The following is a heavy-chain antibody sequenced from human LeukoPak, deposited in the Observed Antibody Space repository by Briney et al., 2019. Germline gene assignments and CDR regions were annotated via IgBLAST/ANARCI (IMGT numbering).Heavy chain of an antibody. CDR1: GYTFTGYY. CDR2: INSNSGGT. J-gene: IGHJ6*03. CDR3: ARGPYFDFYMDV. V-gene: IGHV1-2*06. D-gene: IGHD3-3*01. Sequence: ASERVSCKASGYTFTGYYMHWVRQAPGQGLEWMGRINSNSGGTNYAQTFQGRVTMTREKSISTAYMELSSLRSDDTAVYYCARGPYFDFYMDVWGKGTTVTVSS.